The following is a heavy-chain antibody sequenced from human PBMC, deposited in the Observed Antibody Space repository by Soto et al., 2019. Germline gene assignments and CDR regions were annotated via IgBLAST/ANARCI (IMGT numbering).Heavy chain of an antibody. Sequence: ASVKVSCKASGGTFSSYAISWVRQAPGQGLEWMGGIIPIFGTANYAQKFQGRVTITADESTSTAYMELSSLGSEDTAVYYCARKTPGSSGIDYWGQGTLVTVSS. J-gene: IGHJ4*02. CDR3: ARKTPGSSGIDY. D-gene: IGHD3-10*01. V-gene: IGHV1-69*13. CDR1: GGTFSSYA. CDR2: IIPIFGTA.